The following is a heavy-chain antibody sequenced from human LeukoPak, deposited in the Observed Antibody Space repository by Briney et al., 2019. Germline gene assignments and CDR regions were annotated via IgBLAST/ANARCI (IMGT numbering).Heavy chain of an antibody. V-gene: IGHV3-7*03. CDR3: AREVFFQFDN. CDR2: IAANGNDK. CDR1: GFTFRKYW. Sequence: GGSLTLSCAASGFTFRKYWMAWVRQAPGRGLEWVANIAANGNDKDYEDALQGRFTISRDNTRNSLSLRIDSLRAEDTAQYYCAREVFFQFDNWGQGALVTVSS. J-gene: IGHJ4*02.